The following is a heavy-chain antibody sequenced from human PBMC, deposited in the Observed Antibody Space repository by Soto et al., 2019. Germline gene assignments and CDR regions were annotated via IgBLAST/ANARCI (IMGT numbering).Heavy chain of an antibody. CDR2: IWCDGSNK. V-gene: IGHV3-33*01. D-gene: IGHD6-13*01. Sequence: QVQLVESGGGVVQPGRSLRLSCAASGFTFSSYGMHWVRQAPGKGLEWVAVIWCDGSNKYYADSVKGRFSISRDNSKNTLYLQMNSGRAEHTAVYYCARDQIAAARKYFQHWGQGTLVTLSS. CDR3: ARDQIAAARKYFQH. J-gene: IGHJ1*01. CDR1: GFTFSSYG.